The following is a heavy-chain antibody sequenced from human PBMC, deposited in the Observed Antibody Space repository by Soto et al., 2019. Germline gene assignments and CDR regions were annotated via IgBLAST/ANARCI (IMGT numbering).Heavy chain of an antibody. CDR1: GFTFSRFG. CDR2: ISYDVSNR. D-gene: IGHD3-10*01. J-gene: IGHJ6*02. V-gene: IGHV3-30*18. Sequence: GGSLRLSCAASGFTFSRFGMHWVRQAPGKGLEWVAVISYDVSNRFYADSVKGRFTISRDNSKNTLYLQMNSLRPEDTAVYYCAKDLHGSATYTYYCGMDVWGQGTRVTVSS. CDR3: AKDLHGSATYTYYCGMDV.